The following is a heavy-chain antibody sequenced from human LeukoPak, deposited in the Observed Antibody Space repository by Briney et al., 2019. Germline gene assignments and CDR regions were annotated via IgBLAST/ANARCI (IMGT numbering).Heavy chain of an antibody. V-gene: IGHV3-48*03. CDR1: GFTLSSYE. D-gene: IGHD3-10*01. CDR3: ARDEITMVRGVNYYYYMDV. Sequence: QSGGSLRLSCAASGFTLSSYEMNWVRQAPGKGLEWVSYISSSGSTIYYADSVKGRFTISRDNAKNSLYLQMNSLRAEDTAVYYCARDEITMVRGVNYYYYMDVWGKGTTVTVSS. J-gene: IGHJ6*03. CDR2: ISSSGSTI.